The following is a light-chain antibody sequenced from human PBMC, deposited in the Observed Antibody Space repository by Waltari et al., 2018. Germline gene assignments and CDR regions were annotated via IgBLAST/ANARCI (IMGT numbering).Light chain of an antibody. CDR3: SSYTTNSLL. Sequence: QSALTQPASVSGSPGQSITISCPGTSSDVGAYNSVSWYQQHPGKVPKVIIYAVSYRPSGVSDRFSGSKSGNPASLTISGLQAVDEADYYCSSYTTNSLLFGGGTKLTVL. CDR1: SSDVGAYNS. V-gene: IGLV2-14*03. J-gene: IGLJ3*02. CDR2: AVS.